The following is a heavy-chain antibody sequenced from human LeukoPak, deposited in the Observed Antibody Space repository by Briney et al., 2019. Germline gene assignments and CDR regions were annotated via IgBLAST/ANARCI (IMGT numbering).Heavy chain of an antibody. CDR2: ISGSGNGFSI. Sequence: AGGSLRLSCAASGFTFSSYAMYWVRQAPGKGPEYVSTISGSGNGFSIYYADSVKGRFTISRDDSKSILYLQMNGLRSEDTAVYYCVKDFGRIRGTPDSWGQGTLVTVSS. V-gene: IGHV3-64D*06. D-gene: IGHD1-26*01. J-gene: IGHJ4*02. CDR1: GFTFSSYA. CDR3: VKDFGRIRGTPDS.